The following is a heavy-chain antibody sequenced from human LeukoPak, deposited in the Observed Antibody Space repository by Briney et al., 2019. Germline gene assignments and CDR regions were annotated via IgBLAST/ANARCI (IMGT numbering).Heavy chain of an antibody. J-gene: IGHJ4*02. CDR3: ARGGQYHY. D-gene: IGHD1-26*01. Sequence: GGSLRLSSAASGFTSSNYWMTWVRHAPGQGLEWVANIKEDGSEKYYVDSVEGRFTISRDNAVNSLYLQMNSLRAEDTAVYYCARGGQYHYWGEGTLVTVSS. CDR1: GFTSSNYW. CDR2: IKEDGSEK. V-gene: IGHV3-7*01.